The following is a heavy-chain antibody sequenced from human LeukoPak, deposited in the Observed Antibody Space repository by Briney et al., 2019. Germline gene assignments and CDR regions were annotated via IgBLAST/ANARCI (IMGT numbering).Heavy chain of an antibody. CDR1: GGSISSGSYY. V-gene: IGHV4-61*02. D-gene: IGHD3-22*01. Sequence: SETLSLTCTVSGGSISSGSYYWSWIRQPAGKGLEWIGRIYTSGSTNHNPSLKSRVTISVDTSKNQFSLKLSSVTAADTAVYYCARGGGVGHDSSGYYGAAAAHFDYWGQGTLVTVSS. J-gene: IGHJ4*02. CDR3: ARGGGVGHDSSGYYGAAAAHFDY. CDR2: IYTSGST.